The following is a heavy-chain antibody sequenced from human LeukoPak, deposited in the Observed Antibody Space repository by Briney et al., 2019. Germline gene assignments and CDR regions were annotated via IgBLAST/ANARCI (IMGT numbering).Heavy chain of an antibody. D-gene: IGHD3-10*01. V-gene: IGHV1-2*02. Sequence: ASVKVSCKASGYTFPDFYIHWVRQAPGQGLEWMGRISPKSGGTDYAQKFQGRVSMTRDTSIHTAYMELSSLRSDDTAVFYCARKSSGTFFNWGQGTLVTVSS. J-gene: IGHJ4*02. CDR3: ARKSSGTFFN. CDR2: ISPKSGGT. CDR1: GYTFPDFY.